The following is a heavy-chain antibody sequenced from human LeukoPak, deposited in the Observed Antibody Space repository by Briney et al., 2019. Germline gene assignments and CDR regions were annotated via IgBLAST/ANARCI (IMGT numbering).Heavy chain of an antibody. CDR3: ARGSRGLVTHFDY. D-gene: IGHD3/OR15-3a*01. Sequence: PSETLSLTCTVSGYSISSGYYWGWIRQPPGKGLEWIGSIYHSGSTYYNPSLKSRVTTSVDTSKNQFSLKLSSVTAADTAVYYCARGSRGLVTHFDYWGQGTLVTVSS. CDR2: IYHSGST. V-gene: IGHV4-38-2*02. J-gene: IGHJ4*02. CDR1: GYSISSGYY.